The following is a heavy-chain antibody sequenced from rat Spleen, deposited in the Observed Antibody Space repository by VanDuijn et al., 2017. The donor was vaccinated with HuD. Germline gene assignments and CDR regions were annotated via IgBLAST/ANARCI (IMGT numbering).Heavy chain of an antibody. CDR3: TRAIYTTDYYYAKGYYVMDA. J-gene: IGHJ4*01. Sequence: EVQLVESGGGLVQPGRSLKLSCAASGFTFSNYGMAWVRQTPTKGLEWVATIGSSGGSIFYRDSVKGRFTISRDKAKSTLYLQMNSLRSEDTATYYCTRAIYTTDYYYAKGYYVMDAWGQGASVTVSS. CDR1: GFTFSNYG. CDR2: IGSSGGSI. V-gene: IGHV5S13*01. D-gene: IGHD1-6*01.